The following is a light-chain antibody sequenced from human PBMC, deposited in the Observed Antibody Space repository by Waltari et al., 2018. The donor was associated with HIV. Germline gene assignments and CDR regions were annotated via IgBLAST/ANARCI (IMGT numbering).Light chain of an antibody. Sequence: QAVLTQPPSVSGAPGLRVTISCTGSSSNIGAGYDLHRYHQFPAPPPKLLIYGKSNRPSGVPDRFSGSKSGTSASLAIAGLQAEDEAEYYCQSYDSSLSGSVFGGGTKLTVL. V-gene: IGLV1-40*01. CDR1: SSNIGAGYD. CDR2: GKS. J-gene: IGLJ2*01. CDR3: QSYDSSLSGSV.